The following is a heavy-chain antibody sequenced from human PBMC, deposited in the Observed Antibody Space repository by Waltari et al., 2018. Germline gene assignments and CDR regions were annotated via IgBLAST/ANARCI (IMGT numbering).Heavy chain of an antibody. CDR3: ARAECSTSSCFFVSGFDP. Sequence: QLHLQESGPELVKPSETLYLTCTVSNVSISSGAYSWGWIRRPAGKGLEWIGNIYYSGRTYYNPSLESRVAISVDTSKNQFFLSLTSVTAADAAIYYCARAECSTSSCFFVSGFDPWGQGIQVTVSS. CDR1: NVSISSGAYS. CDR2: IYYSGRT. D-gene: IGHD6-6*01. J-gene: IGHJ5*02. V-gene: IGHV4-39*01.